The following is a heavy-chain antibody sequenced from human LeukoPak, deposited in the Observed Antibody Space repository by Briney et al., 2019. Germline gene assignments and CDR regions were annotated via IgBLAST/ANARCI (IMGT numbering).Heavy chain of an antibody. CDR3: ARDSQEFFQH. CDR1: GFTFSRYW. Sequence: GGSLRLSCATSGFTFSRYWMNWVRQAPGKGLEWVANIKQDGSEKYYVDSVKGRFTISRDNSKNSLYLQMNSLRTEDTALYYCARDSQEFFQHWGQGTLVTVSS. CDR2: IKQDGSEK. V-gene: IGHV3-7*03. J-gene: IGHJ1*01.